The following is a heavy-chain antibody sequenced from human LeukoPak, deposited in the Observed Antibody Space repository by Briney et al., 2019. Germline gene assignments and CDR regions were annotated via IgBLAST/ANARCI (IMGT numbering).Heavy chain of an antibody. Sequence: GGSLRLSCAASGFTFSSYSMNWVRQAPGKGLEWVSSITSSSTYIYYADSVKGRFTISRDNAKNSLHLQMNSLRAEDTAVYFCARDRETFYYGSSGPVLEYFQHWGQGTLVTVSS. V-gene: IGHV3-21*06. CDR3: ARDRETFYYGSSGPVLEYFQH. CDR2: ITSSSTYI. CDR1: GFTFSSYS. D-gene: IGHD3-22*01. J-gene: IGHJ1*01.